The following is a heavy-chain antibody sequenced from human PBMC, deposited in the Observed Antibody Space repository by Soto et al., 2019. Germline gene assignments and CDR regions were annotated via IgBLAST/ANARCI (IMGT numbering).Heavy chain of an antibody. V-gene: IGHV3-30*14. Sequence: QVQLVESGGGVVQPGRSLRLSCAASGFTFSSYAMHWVRQAPGKGLEWVAVMSYDGSNKYYADSVKGRFTISRDNSKNTLYLQMNSLRAEDPAVYYCERFKGCSGGSCYPYVDYWGQGTLVTVSS. D-gene: IGHD2-15*01. J-gene: IGHJ4*02. CDR2: MSYDGSNK. CDR3: ERFKGCSGGSCYPYVDY. CDR1: GFTFSSYA.